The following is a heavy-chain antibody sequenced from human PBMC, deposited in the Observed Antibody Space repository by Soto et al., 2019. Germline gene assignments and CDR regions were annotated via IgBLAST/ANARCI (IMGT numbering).Heavy chain of an antibody. CDR3: ARSCSSTSCYYHYHYRMDV. CDR2: IIPIFGTP. D-gene: IGHD2-2*01. V-gene: IGHV1-69*13. CDR1: GVTFSRQD. J-gene: IGHJ6*02. Sequence: SVKVSCKASGVTFSRQDMRWVRQAPGQGLEWMGGIIPIFGTPQYAEKFQDRVTITADESTSTAYMELSSLTSEDTAVYYCARSCSSTSCYYHYHYRMDVWGQGTTVTVSS.